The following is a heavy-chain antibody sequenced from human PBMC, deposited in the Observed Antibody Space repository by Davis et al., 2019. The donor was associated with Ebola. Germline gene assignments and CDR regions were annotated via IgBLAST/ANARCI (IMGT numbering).Heavy chain of an antibody. J-gene: IGHJ4*02. CDR3: AREIAVAGTECDY. D-gene: IGHD6-19*01. V-gene: IGHV3-48*02. CDR1: GFTFSSYW. Sequence: GGSLRLSCAASGFTFSSYWMSWVRQAPGKGLEWVSYISSSSSTIYYADSVKGRFTISRDNAKNSLYLQMNSLRDEDTAVYYCAREIAVAGTECDYWGQGTLVTVSS. CDR2: ISSSSSTI.